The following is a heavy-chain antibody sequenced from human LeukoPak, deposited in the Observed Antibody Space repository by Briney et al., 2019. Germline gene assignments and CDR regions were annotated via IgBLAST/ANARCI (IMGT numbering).Heavy chain of an antibody. D-gene: IGHD3-9*01. CDR1: GGSISSSSYY. CDR2: IYYSGST. J-gene: IGHJ3*02. CDR3: ARLSYDILNGYYPFDI. V-gene: IGHV4-39*01. Sequence: SETLSLTCTVSGGSISSSSYYWGWIRQPPGKGLEWIGSIYYSGSTYYNPSLKSRVTISVDTSKNQFSLKLSSVTAADTAVYYCARLSYDILNGYYPFDIWGQGTMVTISS.